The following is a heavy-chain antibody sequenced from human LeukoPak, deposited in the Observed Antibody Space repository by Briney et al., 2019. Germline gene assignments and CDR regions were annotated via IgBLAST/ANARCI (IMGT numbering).Heavy chain of an antibody. J-gene: IGHJ4*02. V-gene: IGHV4-34*01. CDR3: ARGFRRTYYYDSSGYPFDY. CDR1: GGSFSGYY. D-gene: IGHD3-22*01. Sequence: SETLSLTCAVYGGSFSGYYWSWIRQPPGKGLEWIGEINHSGSTNYNPSLESRVTISVDTSKNQFSLKLSSVTAADTAVYYCARGFRRTYYYDSSGYPFDYWGQGTLVTVSS. CDR2: INHSGST.